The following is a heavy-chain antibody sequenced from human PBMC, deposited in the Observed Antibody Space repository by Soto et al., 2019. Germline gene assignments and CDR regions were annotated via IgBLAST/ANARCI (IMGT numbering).Heavy chain of an antibody. D-gene: IGHD2-15*01. CDR2: ISPMFGAA. CDR1: GGTFNTYA. V-gene: IGHV1-69*01. CDR3: AREVQVHSPAFVY. Sequence: QVQLVQSGAAMKKPGSSVKVSCQSSGGTFNTYAMNWVRQAPGPGPEWMGDISPMFGAANYAPKFQGRVTIPADESTGTSYMQVSSLTSEDTALYFCAREVQVHSPAFVYWGQGTLVTVSS. J-gene: IGHJ4*02.